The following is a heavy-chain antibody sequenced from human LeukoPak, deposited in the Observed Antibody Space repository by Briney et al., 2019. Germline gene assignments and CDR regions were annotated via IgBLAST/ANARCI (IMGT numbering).Heavy chain of an antibody. CDR2: IYYSGST. CDR1: GGSISSYY. V-gene: IGHV4-59*08. CDR3: ARSYSSSARGSFFDY. D-gene: IGHD6-6*01. J-gene: IGHJ4*02. Sequence: SETLSLTCTVSGGSISSYYWSWIRQPPGKGLEWIGYIYYSGSTNYNPSLKSRVTISVDTSKNQFSLKLSSVTAADTAVYYCARSYSSSARGSFFDYWGQGTLVTVSS.